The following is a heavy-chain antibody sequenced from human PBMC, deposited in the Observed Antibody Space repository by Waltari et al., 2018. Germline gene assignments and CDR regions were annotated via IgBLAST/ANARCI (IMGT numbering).Heavy chain of an antibody. V-gene: IGHV3-23*04. CDR3: AKDLGYYDFWSGPFDY. CDR1: GFTFSTHG. Sequence: EVQLVESGGGLVQPGGSLRLSCAASGFTFSTHGMSWVRQATGKGLEWVSTIRGSGTNTYYVDSVKGRFTISRDNSKNTLYLQMNSLRAEDTALYHCAKDLGYYDFWSGPFDYWGQGTLVTVSS. D-gene: IGHD3-3*01. J-gene: IGHJ4*02. CDR2: IRGSGTNT.